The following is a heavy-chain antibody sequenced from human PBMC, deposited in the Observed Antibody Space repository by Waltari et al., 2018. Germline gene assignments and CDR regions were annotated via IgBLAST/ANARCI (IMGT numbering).Heavy chain of an antibody. J-gene: IGHJ4*02. CDR2: INLDGSIE. V-gene: IGHV3-7*01. CDR3: ATNSDYRFEY. CDR1: GLTFSSYW. D-gene: IGHD4-4*01. Sequence: EVQLVESGGGLVQPGGSLRLSCAASGLTFSSYWMTWVRQAPGKGLEWVANINLDGSIENYLDSVKGRFTISRDNAQNSLFLQMNSPRVEDTGIDYCATNSDYRFEYWGQGTLVTVSS.